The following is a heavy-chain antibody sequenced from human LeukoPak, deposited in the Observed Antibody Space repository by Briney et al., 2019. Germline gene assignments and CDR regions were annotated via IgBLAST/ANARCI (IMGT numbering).Heavy chain of an antibody. CDR3: ARVPRWPQEAYYFDY. D-gene: IGHD5-24*01. V-gene: IGHV1-2*02. CDR1: GYTFTGYY. CDR2: INPNSGGT. Sequence: ASVKVSCKASGYTFTGYYIHWVRQAPGQGLEWMGWINPNSGGTNYAQKFQGRVTMTRDTSISTAYMELSRLRSDDTAVYYCARVPRWPQEAYYFDYWGQGTLVTVSS. J-gene: IGHJ4*02.